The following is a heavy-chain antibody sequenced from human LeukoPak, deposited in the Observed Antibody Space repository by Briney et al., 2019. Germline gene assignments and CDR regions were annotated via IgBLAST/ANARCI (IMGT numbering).Heavy chain of an antibody. D-gene: IGHD3-22*01. CDR2: ISGSGGGT. J-gene: IGHJ4*02. CDR1: GITLSYYA. Sequence: GGSLRLSCAVSGITLSYYAMSWVRQAPGKGLEWVAGISGSGGGTHYADSVKGRFTISRDNPKNTLYLQMNNLRAGDTAVYFCAKRGVVIRVILVGFHKEAYYFDSWGQGALVTVSS. CDR3: AKRGVVIRVILVGFHKEAYYFDS. V-gene: IGHV3-23*01.